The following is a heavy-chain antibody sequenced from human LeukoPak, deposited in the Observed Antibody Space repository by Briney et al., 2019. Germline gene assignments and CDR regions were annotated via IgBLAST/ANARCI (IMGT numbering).Heavy chain of an antibody. CDR3: ARAPTAAGQYFDY. J-gene: IGHJ4*02. CDR2: IIPIFGTA. V-gene: IGHV1-69*06. D-gene: IGHD6-13*01. Sequence: SVKVSCKASGGTFSSYAISWVRQAPGQGLEWMGGIIPIFGTANYAQKFQGRVTITADKSTSTAYMELSSLRSEDTAVYYCARAPTAAGQYFDYWGQGTLVTVSS. CDR1: GGTFSSYA.